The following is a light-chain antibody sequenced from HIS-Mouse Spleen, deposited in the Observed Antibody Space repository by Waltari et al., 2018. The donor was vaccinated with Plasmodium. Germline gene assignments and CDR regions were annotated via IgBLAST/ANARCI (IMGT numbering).Light chain of an antibody. CDR2: AAS. CDR3: QQYNNWPFT. V-gene: IGKV3-15*01. J-gene: IGKJ4*01. CDR1: QSVSSN. Sequence: MTQSPSTLSASLGERATLTCRASQSVSSNLAWYQQKPGKAPRLLIYAASTIHTGIPARFSGSGSGTEFTLTISSLQSEDFAAYYCQQYNNWPFTFGGGTKVEIK.